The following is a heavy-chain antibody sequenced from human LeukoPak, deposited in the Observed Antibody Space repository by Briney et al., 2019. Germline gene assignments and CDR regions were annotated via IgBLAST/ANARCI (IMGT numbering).Heavy chain of an antibody. CDR3: AKTGYYKFYFDY. J-gene: IGHJ4*02. CDR1: GFTFSSYA. V-gene: IGHV3-23*01. Sequence: PGGSLRLSCAASGFTFSSYAMSWVRQAPGKGLEWVSTISGSGGNTYYADSVKGRFTISRDNSKNTLYLQMNSLRAEDTAVYYCAKTGYYKFYFDYWGQGTLVTVSS. D-gene: IGHD3-9*01. CDR2: ISGSGGNT.